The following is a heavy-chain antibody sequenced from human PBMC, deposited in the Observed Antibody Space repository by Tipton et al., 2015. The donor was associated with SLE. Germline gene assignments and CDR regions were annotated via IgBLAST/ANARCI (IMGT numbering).Heavy chain of an antibody. D-gene: IGHD2-15*01. CDR2: ISHSRNA. J-gene: IGHJ6*03. CDR1: RGSFSGYA. CDR3: ARGVAGYSFFSYMDV. Sequence: GLVKPSETLSLTCAVSRGSFSGYAWSWIRQAPGKGPEWIGEISHSRNANYNPSLNSVATISLDTSRNQFSLNLRSVTAADTAMYYCARGVAGYSFFSYMDVWGKGTTVTIS. V-gene: IGHV4-34*01.